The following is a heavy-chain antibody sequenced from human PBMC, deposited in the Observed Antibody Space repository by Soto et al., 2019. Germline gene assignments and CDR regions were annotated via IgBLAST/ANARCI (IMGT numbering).Heavy chain of an antibody. Sequence: SETLSLTCTVSGGSISSSRYYWGWIRQPPGKGLEWIGSIFYSGSTYYNPSLKSRVTISVDTSKNQFSLKLTSVTAADTAVYYCAQHGSGSFYTPHYFDYWGQGTLVTVSS. CDR3: AQHGSGSFYTPHYFDY. CDR2: IFYSGST. V-gene: IGHV4-39*01. J-gene: IGHJ4*02. CDR1: GGSISSSRYY. D-gene: IGHD3-10*01.